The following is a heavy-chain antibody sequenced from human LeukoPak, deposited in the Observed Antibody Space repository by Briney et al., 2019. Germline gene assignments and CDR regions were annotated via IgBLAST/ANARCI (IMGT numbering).Heavy chain of an antibody. J-gene: IGHJ4*02. CDR1: GLTLSSNW. V-gene: IGHV3-7*05. CDR3: AREALYGGNRGFDY. CDR2: IKEDGSQK. D-gene: IGHD4/OR15-4a*01. Sequence: AEGSLRLSCAASGLTLSSNWMGWVRQAPGKGLEWVATIKEDGSQKYYVGSVKGRFPISRDNAKYSLYLQMNSLRAEDTAVYYCAREALYGGNRGFDYWGQGILVTVSS.